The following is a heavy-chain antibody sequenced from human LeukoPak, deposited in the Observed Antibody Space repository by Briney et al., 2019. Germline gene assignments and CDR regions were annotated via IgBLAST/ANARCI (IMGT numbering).Heavy chain of an antibody. Sequence: GGSLRLSCAASGFAFSDFHMSWIRQAPGKGLEWVSYIKIGGESIYYAASVEGRFAISRDYAKNSMYLQMNNLRAEDTAVYYCARVGVNDAFDIWGQGTMVTVSS. CDR2: IKIGGESI. V-gene: IGHV3-11*04. J-gene: IGHJ3*02. CDR3: ARVGVNDAFDI. CDR1: GFAFSDFH. D-gene: IGHD2-8*01.